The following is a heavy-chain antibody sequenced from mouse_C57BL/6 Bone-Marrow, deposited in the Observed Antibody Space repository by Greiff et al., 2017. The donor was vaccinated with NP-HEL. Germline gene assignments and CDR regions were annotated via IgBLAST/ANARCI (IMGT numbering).Heavy chain of an antibody. CDR3: ARNAYPPYFDY. Sequence: VQRVESGPGLVQPSQSLSITCTVSGFSLTSYGVHWVRPSPGKGLEWLGVIWSGGSTDYNAAFISRLSISKDNSKSQVFFKMNSLQADDTAIYYCARNAYPPYFDYWGQGTTLTVSS. D-gene: IGHD6-5*01. J-gene: IGHJ2*01. CDR2: IWSGGST. V-gene: IGHV2-2*01. CDR1: GFSLTSYG.